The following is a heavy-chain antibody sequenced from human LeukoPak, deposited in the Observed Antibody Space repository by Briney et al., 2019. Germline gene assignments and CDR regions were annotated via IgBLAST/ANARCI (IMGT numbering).Heavy chain of an antibody. Sequence: PGGSLRLSCAASGLPFSSYWMHWVRQAPGEGLVWVSVIIPDGSSTTYADSVKGRFTISRDNAKNTLYLQMNSLSAEDTAIYYCVRLGGNYEYWGQGTLVTVSS. CDR1: GLPFSSYW. D-gene: IGHD1-26*01. CDR2: IIPDGSST. CDR3: VRLGGNYEY. V-gene: IGHV3-74*01. J-gene: IGHJ4*02.